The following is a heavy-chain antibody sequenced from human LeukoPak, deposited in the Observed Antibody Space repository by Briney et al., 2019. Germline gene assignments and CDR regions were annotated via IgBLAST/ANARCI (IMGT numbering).Heavy chain of an antibody. J-gene: IGHJ4*02. V-gene: IGHV3-30*02. CDR1: GFTFSSYG. Sequence: GGSLRLSCAASGFTFSSYGMHWVRQAPGKGLEWVAFIRYDGSNKYYADSVKGRFTISRDNSKNTLYLQMNSLRAEDTAVYYCAKDRGYSYGLCDYWGQGTLVTVSS. CDR2: IRYDGSNK. CDR3: AKDRGYSYGLCDY. D-gene: IGHD5-18*01.